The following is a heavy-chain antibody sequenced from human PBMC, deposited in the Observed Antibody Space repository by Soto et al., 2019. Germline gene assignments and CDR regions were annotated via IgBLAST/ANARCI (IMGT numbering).Heavy chain of an antibody. CDR1: GGSISSGGYY. CDR3: ARASPPLYYFDY. CDR2: IYYSGST. J-gene: IGHJ4*02. Sequence: SETLSLTYTVSGGSISSGGYYWSWIRQHPGKGLEWIGYIYYSGSTYYNPSLKSRVTISVDTSKNQFSLKLSSVTAADTAVYYCARASPPLYYFDYWGQGTLVTVSS. V-gene: IGHV4-31*03.